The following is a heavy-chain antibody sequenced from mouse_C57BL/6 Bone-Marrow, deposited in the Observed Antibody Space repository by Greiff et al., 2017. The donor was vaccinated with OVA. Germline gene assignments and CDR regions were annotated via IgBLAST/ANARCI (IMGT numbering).Heavy chain of an antibody. CDR1: GYTFTSYW. CDR2: INPSSGYP. Sequence: VQLQQSGAELAKPGASVKLSCKASGYTFTSYWMHWVKQRPGQGLEWIGYINPSSGYPKYNQKFKDKATLTADKSSSTAYMQLSSLTYEDSAVYYSARGRFTTVGATDWYFDVWGTGTTVTVSS. CDR3: ARGRFTTVGATDWYFDV. J-gene: IGHJ1*03. D-gene: IGHD1-1*01. V-gene: IGHV1-7*01.